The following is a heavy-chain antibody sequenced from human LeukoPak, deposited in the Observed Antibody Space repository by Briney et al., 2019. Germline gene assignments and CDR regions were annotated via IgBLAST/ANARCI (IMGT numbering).Heavy chain of an antibody. CDR3: AKDYGGNAGYFDY. Sequence: GGSLRLSCAASGFTFSSFGMHWVRQAPGKGLEWVAVISYDGGNKYYADSVKGRLTISRDNSKNTLYLQMNSLRAEDTAIYYCAKDYGGNAGYFDYWGQGTLVTVSS. V-gene: IGHV3-30*18. CDR2: ISYDGGNK. CDR1: GFTFSSFG. D-gene: IGHD4-23*01. J-gene: IGHJ4*02.